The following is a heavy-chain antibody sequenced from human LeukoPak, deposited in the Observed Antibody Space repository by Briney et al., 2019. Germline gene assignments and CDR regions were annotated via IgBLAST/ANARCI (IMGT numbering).Heavy chain of an antibody. Sequence: GGSLRLSCAASGLTFSSHWMHWVRQAPGKGLEWVSDISGSGGSTYYADSVKGRFTISRDNSKNTLYLQMNSLRAEDTAVYYCAVEWPIMAFDYWGQGTLVTVSS. J-gene: IGHJ4*02. V-gene: IGHV3-23*01. D-gene: IGHD3-3*01. CDR3: AVEWPIMAFDY. CDR1: GLTFSSHW. CDR2: ISGSGGST.